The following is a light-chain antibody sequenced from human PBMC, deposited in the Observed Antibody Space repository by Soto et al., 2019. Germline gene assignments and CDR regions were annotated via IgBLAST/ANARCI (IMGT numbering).Light chain of an antibody. J-gene: IGLJ2*01. CDR1: SSNVGGYNF. CDR3: CSYGGDRI. Sequence: QSALTQPASVSGSPGQSIAISCTGTSSNVGGYNFVSWYQQQPGKAPKLLIYEVNKRPSGVSNRCSGSKSDNTASLTISGLQAEDEADYYCCSYGGDRIFGGEAKLT. CDR2: EVN. V-gene: IGLV2-23*02.